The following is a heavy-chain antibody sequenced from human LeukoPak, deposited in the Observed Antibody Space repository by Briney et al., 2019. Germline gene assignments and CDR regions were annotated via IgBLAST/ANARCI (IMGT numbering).Heavy chain of an antibody. D-gene: IGHD1-7*01. V-gene: IGHV1-18*01. Sequence: ASVKVSCTASGYIFTTYGISWVRQAPGQGLEWMGWISAYSGKTNYTQKLQGRVTMTTDTSTSTAYMELRSLRSDDTAVYYCVKVGGTTYFDHWGQGTLVTVSS. CDR2: ISAYSGKT. J-gene: IGHJ4*02. CDR1: GYIFTTYG. CDR3: VKVGGTTYFDH.